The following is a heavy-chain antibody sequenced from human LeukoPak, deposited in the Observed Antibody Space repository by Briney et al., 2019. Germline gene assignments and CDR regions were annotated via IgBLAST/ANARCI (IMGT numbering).Heavy chain of an antibody. CDR2: ISDSSSYT. D-gene: IGHD3-16*01. Sequence: PGGSLRLSCAASRFIFSRYSMNWVRQAPGKGLEWVSYISDSSSYTYYADSVKGRFTISRDNAKNLVYLQLNSLRAEDTAIYYCARDREEKVRIGGMDVWGQGTTVIVSS. CDR3: ARDREEKVRIGGMDV. J-gene: IGHJ6*02. CDR1: RFIFSRYS. V-gene: IGHV3-21*04.